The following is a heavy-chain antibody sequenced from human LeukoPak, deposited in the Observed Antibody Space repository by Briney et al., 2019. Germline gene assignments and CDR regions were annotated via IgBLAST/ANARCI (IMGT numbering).Heavy chain of an antibody. D-gene: IGHD3-9*01. CDR1: GFTFSSYS. J-gene: IGHJ4*02. V-gene: IGHV3-21*01. Sequence: GGSLRLSCAASGFTFSSYSMNWVRQAPGKGLEWVSSISSSSSYIYYADSVKGRFTISRDNAKNSLYLQMNSLRAEDTAVYYCARVDILTGLYYFDYWGQGTLVTFSS. CDR3: ARVDILTGLYYFDY. CDR2: ISSSSSYI.